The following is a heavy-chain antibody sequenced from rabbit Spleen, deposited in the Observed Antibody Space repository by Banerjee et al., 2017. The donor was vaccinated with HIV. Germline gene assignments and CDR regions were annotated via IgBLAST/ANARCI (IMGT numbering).Heavy chain of an antibody. D-gene: IGHD8-1*01. J-gene: IGHJ4*01. CDR3: ARHAGYAGYGYSTLDL. V-gene: IGHV1S7*01. CDR1: GFTLSSYY. Sequence: QLKESGGGLVRPGGSLKLSCKASGFTLSSYYMNWVRQAPGKGLEWIGYIDPVFGITYYASWVNGRFSISSDNAQNTVDLQMNSLTAADTATYFCARHAGYAGYGYSTLDLWGQGTLVTVS. CDR2: IDPVFGIT.